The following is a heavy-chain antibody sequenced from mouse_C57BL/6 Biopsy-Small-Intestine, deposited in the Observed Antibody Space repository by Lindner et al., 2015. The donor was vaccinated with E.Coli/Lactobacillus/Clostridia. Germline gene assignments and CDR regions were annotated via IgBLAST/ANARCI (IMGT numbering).Heavy chain of an antibody. CDR3: AKDREPYSTAWYYPDY. Sequence: SVKVSCKAPGYTFKNYGISWVRQAPGQGLEWMGWISANNDNTDYAQKFQDRVTLTTDTSTSTAYMEVRTLRSDDTAVYYCAKDREPYSTAWYYPDYWGQGTLVTVSS. J-gene: IGHJ4*01. CDR1: GYTFKNYG. V-gene: IGHV1-7*01. D-gene: IGHD2-5*01. CDR2: ISANNDNT.